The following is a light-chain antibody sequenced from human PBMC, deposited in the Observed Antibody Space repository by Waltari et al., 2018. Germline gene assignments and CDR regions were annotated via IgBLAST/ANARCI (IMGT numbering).Light chain of an antibody. V-gene: IGKV1-16*02. Sequence: DIQMTQSPSSLSASVGDRVTINCRAGQFVGKSLSVFQQKPGKAPQSLIYDAARVQTGVPSKFRPSGSGTDFTLTISSLQPEDFATYYCQQYESYPYTFGQGTKLEIK. CDR3: QQYESYPYT. CDR1: QFVGKS. CDR2: DAA. J-gene: IGKJ2*01.